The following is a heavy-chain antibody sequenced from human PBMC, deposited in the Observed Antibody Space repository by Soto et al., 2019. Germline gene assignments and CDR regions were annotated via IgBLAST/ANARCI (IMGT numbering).Heavy chain of an antibody. J-gene: IGHJ5*02. CDR2: IYYSGST. D-gene: IGHD3-22*01. V-gene: IGHV4-59*01. CDR3: ARGNYDSSGYYGVYWFDP. Sequence: SETLSLTCTVSGGSISSYYWSWIRQPPGKGLEWIGYIYYSGSTNYNPSLKSRVIISVDTSKNQFSVGLSSVTAADTAVYYCARGNYDSSGYYGVYWFDPWGQGTLVTVSS. CDR1: GGSISSYY.